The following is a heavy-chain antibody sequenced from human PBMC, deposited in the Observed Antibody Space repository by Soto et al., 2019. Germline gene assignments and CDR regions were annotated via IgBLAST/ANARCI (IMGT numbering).Heavy chain of an antibody. CDR3: ARRYGTCFDY. CDR2: IYYTGST. Sequence: PSETLSLTCTVSGGSISSYYWSWIRQPPGKGLEWIGYIYYTGSTNYNPSLKSRVTISVDTSKNQFSLKLTSVTAADTAVYYGARRYGTCFDYWGQGTLVTV. D-gene: IGHD5-18*01. V-gene: IGHV4-59*08. CDR1: GGSISSYY. J-gene: IGHJ4*02.